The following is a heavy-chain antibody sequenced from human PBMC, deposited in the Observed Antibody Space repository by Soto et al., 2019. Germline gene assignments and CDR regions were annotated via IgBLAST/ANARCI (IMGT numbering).Heavy chain of an antibody. Sequence: ASVKVSCKASGYTFTSYGISWVRQAPGQGLEWMGWISAYNGNTNYAQKLQGRVTMTTDTSTSTAYMELRSLRSDDTAVYYCAVDVDTAMVTYYYGMDVWGQGTTVTVSS. CDR3: AVDVDTAMVTYYYGMDV. D-gene: IGHD5-18*01. CDR2: ISAYNGNT. V-gene: IGHV1-18*04. CDR1: GYTFTSYG. J-gene: IGHJ6*02.